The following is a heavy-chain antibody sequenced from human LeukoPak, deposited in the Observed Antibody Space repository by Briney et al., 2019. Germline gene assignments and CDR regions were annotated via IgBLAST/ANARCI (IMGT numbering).Heavy chain of an antibody. Sequence: SETLSLTCTVSGGSISSYYWSWIRQPPGEGLEWIGYIYYSGSTNYNPSLKSRVTMSVDTSKNQFSLKLSSVTAADTAVYYCARLLEYGSGSYTALSDWGQGTLVTVSS. CDR2: IYYSGST. D-gene: IGHD3-10*01. CDR3: ARLLEYGSGSYTALSD. CDR1: GGSISSYY. J-gene: IGHJ4*02. V-gene: IGHV4-59*01.